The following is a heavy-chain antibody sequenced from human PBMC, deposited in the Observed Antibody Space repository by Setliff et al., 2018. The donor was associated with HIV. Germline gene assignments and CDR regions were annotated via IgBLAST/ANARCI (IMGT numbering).Heavy chain of an antibody. CDR1: GFTFNNTW. Sequence: GGSLRLSCTAYGFTFNNTWMSWVRQAPGKGLEWVGRIKSKIDGGTGDYAAPVKGRFSLSRDDSKNTLYLQMNSLKIEDTAVYYCTTPTIFGVVFDYWGQGALVTVSS. CDR2: IKSKIDGGTG. V-gene: IGHV3-15*01. J-gene: IGHJ4*02. CDR3: TTPTIFGVVFDY. D-gene: IGHD3-3*02.